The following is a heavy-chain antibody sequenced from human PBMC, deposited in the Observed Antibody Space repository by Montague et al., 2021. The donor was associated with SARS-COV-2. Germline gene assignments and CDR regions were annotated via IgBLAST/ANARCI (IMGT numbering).Heavy chain of an antibody. V-gene: IGHV4-4*02. Sequence: SETLSLTCAVSGDSIMTTNWRSWVRQPPGKGLEWIGEIYQSGSTNYNPSLKSRVTMSVDKSKNQFSLELNSLTAADTALYYCMRAGGFDNRPPVWGQGALVTVSS. J-gene: IGHJ4*02. CDR3: MRAGGFDNRPPV. D-gene: IGHD3-9*01. CDR2: IYQSGST. CDR1: GDSIMTTNW.